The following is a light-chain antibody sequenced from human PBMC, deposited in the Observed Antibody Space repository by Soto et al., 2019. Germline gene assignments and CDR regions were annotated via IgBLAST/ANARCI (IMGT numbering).Light chain of an antibody. CDR2: EVF. J-gene: IGLJ2*01. Sequence: QSALTQPPSASGSPGQSDTISCTGSSSDIGRFDYVSWYQQHPGKAPKLLLSEVFHRPSGIPDRFSGSKSGHTASLTVSGLRTEDEATYSCSSYAGSQFLVFGGGTQLIVL. V-gene: IGLV2-8*01. CDR3: SSYAGSQFLV. CDR1: SSDIGRFDY.